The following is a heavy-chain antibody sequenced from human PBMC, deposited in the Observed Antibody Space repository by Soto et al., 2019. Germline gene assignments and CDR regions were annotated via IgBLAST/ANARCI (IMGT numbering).Heavy chain of an antibody. V-gene: IGHV4-4*07. CDR3: GRDPGSGGSCSKWLDP. D-gene: IGHD2-15*01. Sequence: PSETLSLTCTVSGGSISSYYWNWIRQPAGKGLEWIGRIYSSGSTNSNPSLKSRVTMSVDTSKNQFSLQLSSVTAADTAAYYCGRDPGSGGSCSKWLDPWGQGTLVTVSS. CDR1: GGSISSYY. J-gene: IGHJ5*02. CDR2: IYSSGST.